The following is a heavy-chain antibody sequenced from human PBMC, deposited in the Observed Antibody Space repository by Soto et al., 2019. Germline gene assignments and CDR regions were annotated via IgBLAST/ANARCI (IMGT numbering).Heavy chain of an antibody. CDR2: INPSGGSA. V-gene: IGHV1-46*01. J-gene: IGHJ4*02. CDR1: GGTFSSYY. D-gene: IGHD2-15*01. CDR3: ARVSGGNSYFY. Sequence: ASVKVSCKASGGTFSSYYIHWVRQAPGQGLEWVGVINPSGGSASYAQMFQGRVTMTRDTSTSTVYMELSSLRSEDTAVYYCARVSGGNSYFYWGQGTQVTVSS.